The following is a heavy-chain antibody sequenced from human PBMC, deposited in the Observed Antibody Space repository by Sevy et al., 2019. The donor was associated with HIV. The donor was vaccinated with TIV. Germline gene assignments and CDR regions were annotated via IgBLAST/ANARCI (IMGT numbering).Heavy chain of an antibody. CDR1: GFIFSTYW. J-gene: IGHJ5*01. Sequence: GGSLRLSCAASGFIFSTYWLSWVRQIPGKGLEWVANIKQDGSEKYYVDSVRGRFTIFRDNANHSLYLQMNSLRAEDTAVYYCARGPRYDFWSGNYPGKNWFDSWGQGTLVTVSS. V-gene: IGHV3-7*01. CDR3: ARGPRYDFWSGNYPGKNWFDS. CDR2: IKQDGSEK. D-gene: IGHD3-3*01.